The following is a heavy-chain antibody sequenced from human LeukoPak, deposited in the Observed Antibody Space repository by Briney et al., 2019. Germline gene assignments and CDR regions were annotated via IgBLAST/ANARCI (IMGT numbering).Heavy chain of an antibody. V-gene: IGHV1-46*01. Sequence: ASVKVSCKASGYTFTSYYMHWVRQAPGQGLEWMGIINPSGGSTSYAQKFQGRVTMTRDTSTSTVYMELSSLRSDDTAVYYCAIVVVPAAIGGGYWGQGTLVTVSP. CDR3: AIVVVPAAIGGGY. J-gene: IGHJ4*02. CDR2: INPSGGST. CDR1: GYTFTSYY. D-gene: IGHD2-2*01.